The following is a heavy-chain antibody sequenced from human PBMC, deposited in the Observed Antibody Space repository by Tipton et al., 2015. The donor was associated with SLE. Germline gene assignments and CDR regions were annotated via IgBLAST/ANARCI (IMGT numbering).Heavy chain of an antibody. V-gene: IGHV1-2*06. CDR3: ARDNGFADF. CDR1: GYTFSVYH. Sequence: QLVQSGAEVKKPGASVRVSCQTSGYTFSVYHMFWVRQAPGQGFEFVGRISPDSGATDFAQKFQGRVAMTRDTSTRTFYMELSGLRSDYTAVYYCARDNGFADFWGQGTLLTVSS. D-gene: IGHD2-8*01. CDR2: ISPDSGAT. J-gene: IGHJ4*02.